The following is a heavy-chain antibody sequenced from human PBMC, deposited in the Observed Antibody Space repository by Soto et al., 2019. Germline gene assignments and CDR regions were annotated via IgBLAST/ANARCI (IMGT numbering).Heavy chain of an antibody. Sequence: PGGSLRLSCAASGFTFSSYAMSWVRQAPGKGLEWVSAISGSGGSTYYADSVKGRFTISRDNSKNTLYLQMNSLRAEDTAVYYCAPDIVVVVAATDDAFDIWGQGTMVTVSS. J-gene: IGHJ3*02. CDR2: ISGSGGST. V-gene: IGHV3-23*01. CDR1: GFTFSSYA. CDR3: APDIVVVVAATDDAFDI. D-gene: IGHD2-15*01.